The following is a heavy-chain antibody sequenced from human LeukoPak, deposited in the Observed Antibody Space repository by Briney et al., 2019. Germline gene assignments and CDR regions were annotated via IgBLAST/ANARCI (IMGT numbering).Heavy chain of an antibody. CDR1: GGTFSSYA. J-gene: IGHJ4*02. CDR3: ATTISSYYHFDY. V-gene: IGHV1-69*04. CDR2: IIPIFGIA. D-gene: IGHD3-22*01. Sequence: GASVKVSCKASGGTFSSYAISWVRRAPGQGLEWMGRIIPIFGIANYAQKFQGRVTITADKSTSTAYMELSSLRSEDTAVYYCATTISSYYHFDYWGQGTLVTVSS.